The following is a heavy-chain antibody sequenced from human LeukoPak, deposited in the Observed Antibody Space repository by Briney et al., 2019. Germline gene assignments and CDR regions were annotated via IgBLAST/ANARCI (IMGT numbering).Heavy chain of an antibody. CDR1: GFTIDNYG. J-gene: IGHJ4*02. V-gene: IGHV3-20*04. Sequence: GGSLRLSCSASGFTIDNYGMSWVRQAPGKGLEWVAGLHWSGGTTGYADSVGGRFTISRDNAKNSLYLQMNSLRAEDTAVYYCAKARGGTYRTYYFDYWGQGTLVTVSS. CDR3: AKARGGTYRTYYFDY. CDR2: LHWSGGTT. D-gene: IGHD1-26*01.